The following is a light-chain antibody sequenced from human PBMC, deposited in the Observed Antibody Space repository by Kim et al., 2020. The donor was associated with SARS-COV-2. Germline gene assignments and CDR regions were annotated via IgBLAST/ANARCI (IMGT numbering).Light chain of an antibody. J-gene: IGKJ1*01. CDR2: DAS. Sequence: LSPGETATLSCGASQSVTTFLAWYQQKPGQAPRLLIDDASNRAAGIPARFSGSGSGTDFTLTISSLEPEDFAIYYCQQRSNWPPTFGQGTKVDIK. CDR1: QSVTTF. V-gene: IGKV3-11*01. CDR3: QQRSNWPPT.